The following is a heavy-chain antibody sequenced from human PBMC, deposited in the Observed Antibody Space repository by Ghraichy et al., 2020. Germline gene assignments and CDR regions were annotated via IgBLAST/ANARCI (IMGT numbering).Heavy chain of an antibody. CDR2: INPSGGST. D-gene: IGHD3-3*01. J-gene: IGHJ6*02. Sequence: ASVKVSCKASGYTFTSYYMHWVRQAPGQGLEWMGIINPSGGSTSYAQKFQGRVTMTRDTSTSTVYMELSSLRSEDTAVYYCARVRRFLEWFGVEDYGMGGDYGMDVWGQGTTVTVSS. CDR1: GYTFTSYY. V-gene: IGHV1-46*01. CDR3: ARVRRFLEWFGVEDYGMGGDYGMDV.